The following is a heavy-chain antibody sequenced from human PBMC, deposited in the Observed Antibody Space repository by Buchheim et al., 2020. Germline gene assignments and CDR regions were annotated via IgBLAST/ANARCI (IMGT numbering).Heavy chain of an antibody. CDR2: IYYSGST. D-gene: IGHD3-22*01. J-gene: IGHJ4*02. V-gene: IGHV4-59*01. CDR1: GGSISSYY. Sequence: QVQLQESGPGLVKPSETLSLTCTVSGGSISSYYWSWIRQPPGKGLEWIGYIYYSGSTNYNPSLKSRVTISVDTSKNQLPPKLSSVTAADTAVYYCAREAVYYDSSGYQSGTFDYWGQGTL. CDR3: AREAVYYDSSGYQSGTFDY.